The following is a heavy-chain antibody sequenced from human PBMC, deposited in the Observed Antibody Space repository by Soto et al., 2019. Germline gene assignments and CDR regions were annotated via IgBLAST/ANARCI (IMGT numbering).Heavy chain of an antibody. Sequence: ASVKVPCKASGYTFTGYYMHWVRQAPGQGLEWMGWINPNSGGTNYAQKFQGRVTMTRDTSISTAYMELSRLRSDDTAVYYCARDGDPGYGDYYYGMDVWGQGTTVTVSS. J-gene: IGHJ6*02. V-gene: IGHV1-2*02. CDR1: GYTFTGYY. CDR3: ARDGDPGYGDYYYGMDV. D-gene: IGHD5-18*01. CDR2: INPNSGGT.